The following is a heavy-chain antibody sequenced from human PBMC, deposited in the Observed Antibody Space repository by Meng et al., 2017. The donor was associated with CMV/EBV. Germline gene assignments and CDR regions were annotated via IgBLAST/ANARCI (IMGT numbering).Heavy chain of an antibody. CDR2: IKQDGSEK. V-gene: IGHV3-7*01. J-gene: IGHJ6*01. D-gene: IGHD2-2*01. CDR3: ARDIVVVPATRTNYYYYYGMDV. CDR1: GFTFSSYW. Sequence: GESLKISCAASGFTFSSYWMSWVRQAPGKGLEWVANIKQDGSEKYYVDSVKGRFTISRDNAKNSLYQQINSLRAEDTAVYYCARDIVVVPATRTNYYYYYGMDVWGQGTTVTVSS.